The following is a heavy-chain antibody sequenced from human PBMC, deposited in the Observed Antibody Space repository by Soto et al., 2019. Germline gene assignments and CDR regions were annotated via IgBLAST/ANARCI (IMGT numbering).Heavy chain of an antibody. CDR1: GYTFTSYG. CDR2: ISAYNGNT. Sequence: ASVKVSCKASGYTFTSYGISWVRQAPGQGLEWMGWISAYNGNTNYAQKLQGRVTMTTDTSTSTAYMELRSLRSDDTAVYYCARLSPDPLKYCSSTSCYALVRWFDPWGQGTLVTVSS. CDR3: ARLSPDPLKYCSSTSCYALVRWFDP. D-gene: IGHD2-2*01. V-gene: IGHV1-18*01. J-gene: IGHJ5*02.